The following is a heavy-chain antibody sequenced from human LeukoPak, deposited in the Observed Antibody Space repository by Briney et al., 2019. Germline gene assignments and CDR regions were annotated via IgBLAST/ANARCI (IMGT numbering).Heavy chain of an antibody. Sequence: GASVEVACKASGYTFTSFYMHWVRQAPGQGLEWMGIINPGGGSTSYAQKFQGRVTMTRDMSTSTVYMELSSLRSEDTAVYYCARKGSVVVTPGAAFDIWGQGTMVTVSS. CDR1: GYTFTSFY. J-gene: IGHJ3*02. D-gene: IGHD2-21*02. CDR3: ARKGSVVVTPGAAFDI. CDR2: INPGGGST. V-gene: IGHV1-46*01.